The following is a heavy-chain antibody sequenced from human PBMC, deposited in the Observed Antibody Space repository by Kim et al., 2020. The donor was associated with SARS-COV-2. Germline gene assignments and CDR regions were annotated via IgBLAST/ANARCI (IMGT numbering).Heavy chain of an antibody. J-gene: IGHJ5*02. CDR2: IYHSGST. CDR1: GGSFSSYY. V-gene: IGHV4-59*01. CDR3: ARGIAAAGTVLPPFDP. Sequence: SETLSLTCTVSGGSFSSYYWSWIRQPPGKGLEWIGYIYHSGSTNDNPSLKSRVTISVDTSKNQFSLKLSSVTAADTAVYYCARGIAAAGTVLPPFDPWGRGTLVTVSS. D-gene: IGHD6-13*01.